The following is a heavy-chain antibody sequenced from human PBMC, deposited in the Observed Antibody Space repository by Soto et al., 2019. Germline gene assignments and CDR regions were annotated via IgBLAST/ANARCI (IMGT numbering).Heavy chain of an antibody. J-gene: IGHJ6*02. D-gene: IGHD6-6*01. V-gene: IGHV3-33*01. CDR1: GFTFSSYG. CDR2: IWYDGSNK. Sequence: GGSLRLSCAASGFTFSSYGMHWVRQAPGKGLEWVAVIWYDGSNKYYADSVKGRFTISRDNSKNTLYLQMNSLRAEDTAVYYCARVGYSSSGGDYYYGMDVWGQGTTVTVSS. CDR3: ARVGYSSSGGDYYYGMDV.